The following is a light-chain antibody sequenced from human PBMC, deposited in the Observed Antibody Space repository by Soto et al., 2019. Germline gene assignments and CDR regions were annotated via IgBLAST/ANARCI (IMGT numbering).Light chain of an antibody. V-gene: IGLV1-47*01. CDR1: SSNIGSNY. CDR2: RNN. CDR3: AAWDDSMSGYFV. J-gene: IGLJ1*01. Sequence: QSVLTQPPSASGTPGQRVTISCSGSSSNIGSNYVYWYQQLPGTAPKLLIYRNNQRPSGVPDRFSGSKSGTSASLAISGLRSEDEDDYYCAAWDDSMSGYFVFGNATKVTV.